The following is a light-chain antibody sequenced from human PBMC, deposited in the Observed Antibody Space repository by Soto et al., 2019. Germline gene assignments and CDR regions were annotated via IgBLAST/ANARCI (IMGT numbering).Light chain of an antibody. CDR3: QHFGTSSRVT. V-gene: IGKV3-20*01. CDR1: QSVNTKY. CDR2: GVS. J-gene: IGKJ3*01. Sequence: EIVLTQSPGTLSLSPGERATLSCSASQSVNTKYLAWYQQKPGQAPRLLISGVSSRATGIPDRFSGSGSGTVFILTFSRVEPEDFAVYYCQHFGTSSRVTFGPGTKVDIK.